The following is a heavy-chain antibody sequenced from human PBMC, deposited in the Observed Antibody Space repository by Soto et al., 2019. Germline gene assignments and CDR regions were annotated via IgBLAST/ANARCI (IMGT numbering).Heavy chain of an antibody. Sequence: LRLSCAASGFTFSSYSMNWVRQAPGKGLEWVSSISSSSSYIYYADSVKGRFTISRDNAKNSLYLQMNSLRAEDTAVYYCARGLSYSSSWYGEYYFDYWGQGTLVTVSS. CDR3: ARGLSYSSSWYGEYYFDY. V-gene: IGHV3-21*01. D-gene: IGHD6-13*01. CDR1: GFTFSSYS. CDR2: ISSSSSYI. J-gene: IGHJ4*02.